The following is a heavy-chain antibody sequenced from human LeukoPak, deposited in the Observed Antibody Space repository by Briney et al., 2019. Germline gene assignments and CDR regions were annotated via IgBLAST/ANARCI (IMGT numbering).Heavy chain of an antibody. CDR3: AKDRPIFKD. CDR2: ISSGSSTI. V-gene: IGHV3-48*01. J-gene: IGHJ4*02. Sequence: QPGGSLRLSCAASGFTFSSFSMNWVRQAPGKGLEWVSYISSGSSTIYYADSVKGRFTISSDNSKNTLYLQMNSLRAEDTAVYYCAKDRPIFKDWGQGTQVTVSS. CDR1: GFTFSSFS.